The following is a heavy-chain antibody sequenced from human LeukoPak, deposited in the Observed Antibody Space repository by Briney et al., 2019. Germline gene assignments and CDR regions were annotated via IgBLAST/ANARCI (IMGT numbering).Heavy chain of an antibody. J-gene: IGHJ4*02. CDR1: GFTFSSYG. CDR3: AKDRLKYSSSSRGVFYY. CDR2: IRYDGSNK. V-gene: IGHV3-30*02. Sequence: PGGSLRLSCAASGFTFSSYGMHWVRQAPGKGLEWVAFIRYDGSNKYYADSVKGRFTISRDNSKNTLYLQMNSLRAEDTAVYYCAKDRLKYSSSSRGVFYYWGQRTLLTVSS. D-gene: IGHD6-6*01.